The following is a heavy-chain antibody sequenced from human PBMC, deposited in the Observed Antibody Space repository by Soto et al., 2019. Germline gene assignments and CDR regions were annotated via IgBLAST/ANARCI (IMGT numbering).Heavy chain of an antibody. Sequence: GGSLRLSCAASGFTLTSNEMNWVRQAPGKGLEWISYISSSGSTKYYADSVKGRFTISRDNAKNSLFLQMNSLTAEDRAVYYCARGYTGGWSRGGYFDYWGQGALVTVSS. CDR2: ISSSGSTK. CDR1: GFTLTSNE. V-gene: IGHV3-48*03. J-gene: IGHJ4*02. CDR3: ARGYTGGWSRGGYFDY. D-gene: IGHD6-19*01.